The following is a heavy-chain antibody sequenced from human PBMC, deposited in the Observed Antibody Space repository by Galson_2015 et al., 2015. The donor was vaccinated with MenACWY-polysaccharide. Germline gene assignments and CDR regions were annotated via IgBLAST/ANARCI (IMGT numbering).Heavy chain of an antibody. Sequence: SLRLSCAASGFIFSSYWMSWGRQAPGTGLVWVANIKQDGSETYYVDSVKGRFTISRDNAQNSLYLQMNSLRAEDTAVYYCTRDKIEGATNLDYWGQGTLVTVSS. CDR1: GFIFSSYW. J-gene: IGHJ4*02. D-gene: IGHD1-26*01. V-gene: IGHV3-7*01. CDR3: TRDKIEGATNLDY. CDR2: IKQDGSET.